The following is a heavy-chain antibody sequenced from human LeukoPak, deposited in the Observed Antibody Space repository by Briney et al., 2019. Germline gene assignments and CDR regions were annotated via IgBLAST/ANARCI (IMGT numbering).Heavy chain of an antibody. CDR1: GGSISSYY. V-gene: IGHV4-4*07. J-gene: IGHJ4*02. D-gene: IGHD6-13*01. CDR2: IYTSGNT. Sequence: PLETLSLTCTVSGGSISSYYWSWVRQPAGKGLEWIGRIYTSGNTNYNPSLKGRVTMSVDTSKNQFSLNLSSVTAADTAVYYCARGRGSSWYYFDYWGQGTLVTVSS. CDR3: ARGRGSSWYYFDY.